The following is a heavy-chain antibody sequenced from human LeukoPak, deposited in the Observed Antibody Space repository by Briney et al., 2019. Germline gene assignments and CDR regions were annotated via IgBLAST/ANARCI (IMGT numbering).Heavy chain of an antibody. CDR1: GFTVSSNY. CDR2: IYSGGST. D-gene: IGHD3-22*01. V-gene: IGHV3-66*01. J-gene: IGHJ4*02. Sequence: GGSLRLSCAASGFTVSSNYMSWVRQAPGKGLEWVSVIYSGGSTYYADSVKGRFTISRDNSKNTLYLQMNSLRAEDTAVYYCAKDGAYYDSSGYPDYWGQGTLVTVSS. CDR3: AKDGAYYDSSGYPDY.